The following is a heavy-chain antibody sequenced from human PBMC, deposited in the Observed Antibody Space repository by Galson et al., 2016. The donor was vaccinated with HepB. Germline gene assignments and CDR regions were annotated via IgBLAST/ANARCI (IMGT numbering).Heavy chain of an antibody. CDR2: IIPIFGSA. Sequence: SVKVSCKASGGTFSSYANSWVRQAPGQGLEWMGGIIPIFGSANYAQKFQGRLTITADESTSTAYMELSSLRSEDTAVYYCARDARHRSTWYLAFDIWGQGTMLTVSS. D-gene: IGHD6-13*01. V-gene: IGHV1-69*13. J-gene: IGHJ3*02. CDR3: ARDARHRSTWYLAFDI. CDR1: GGTFSSYA.